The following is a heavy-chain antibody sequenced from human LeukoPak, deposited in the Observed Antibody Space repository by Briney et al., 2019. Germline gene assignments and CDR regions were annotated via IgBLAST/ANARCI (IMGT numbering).Heavy chain of an antibody. J-gene: IGHJ6*02. CDR1: GFTFSSYG. Sequence: PGRSLRLSCAASGFTFSSYGMHWVRQAPGKGLEWVAVIWYDGSNKYYADSVKGRFTISRDNSKNTLYLQMNSLRAEDTAVYYCARDLMVVVAATPALDVWGQGTTVTVS. V-gene: IGHV3-33*01. CDR3: ARDLMVVVAATPALDV. CDR2: IWYDGSNK. D-gene: IGHD2-15*01.